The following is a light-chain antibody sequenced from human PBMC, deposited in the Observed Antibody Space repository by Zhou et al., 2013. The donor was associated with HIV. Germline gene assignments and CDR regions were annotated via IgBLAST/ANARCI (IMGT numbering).Light chain of an antibody. CDR2: SAS. CDR1: QDIRDD. V-gene: IGKV1-6*01. CDR3: LQHNSYPPT. Sequence: AIQMTQSPSSLSASVGDRVTITCRASQDIRDDLGWYQQKPGKVPKLLIYSASSLESGVPSRFSGSGSGTDFSLTISSLQPEDFATYYCLQHNSYPPTFGGGTKVEIK. J-gene: IGKJ4*01.